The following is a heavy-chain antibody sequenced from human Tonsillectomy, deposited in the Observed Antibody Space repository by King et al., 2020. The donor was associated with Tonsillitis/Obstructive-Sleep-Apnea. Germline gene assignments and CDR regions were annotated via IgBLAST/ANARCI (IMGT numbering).Heavy chain of an antibody. D-gene: IGHD1-14*01. CDR3: ARVSPRKGY. CDR1: GFTFSSYS. Sequence: QLVQSGGGLVKPGGSLRLSCAASGFTFSSYSMNWVRQAPGKGLELVSSISSSSSYIYYADSVKGRFTISRDNAKNSLYLQMNSLRAEDTAVYYCARVSPRKGYWGQGTLVTVSS. V-gene: IGHV3-21*01. J-gene: IGHJ4*02. CDR2: ISSSSSYI.